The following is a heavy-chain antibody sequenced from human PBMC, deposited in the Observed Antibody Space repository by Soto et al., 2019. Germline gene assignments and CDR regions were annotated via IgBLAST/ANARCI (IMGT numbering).Heavy chain of an antibody. Sequence: GSLRLSCAASGFTFSRYGMHWVRQAAGRGLEWVAVIWYDGSNIYYADSVKGRFTISRDNSKDTLDLQMNSLRAEDTAVYYCARDREQWLVGYYFDYWGQGTLVTVSS. CDR2: IWYDGSNI. CDR3: ARDREQWLVGYYFDY. J-gene: IGHJ4*02. D-gene: IGHD6-19*01. V-gene: IGHV3-33*01. CDR1: GFTFSRYG.